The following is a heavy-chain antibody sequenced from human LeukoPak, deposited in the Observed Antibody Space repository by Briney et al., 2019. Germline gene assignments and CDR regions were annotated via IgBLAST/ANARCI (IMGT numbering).Heavy chain of an antibody. J-gene: IGHJ4*02. CDR1: GYSFTSYW. CDR2: IYPGDSDT. CDR3: ASTPLYYYDSSGSFGYFDY. Sequence: GESLKISCKGSGYSFTSYWIGWVRQMPGKGLEWMGIIYPGDSDTRYSPSFQGPVTISADKSISTAYLQWSSLKASDTAMYYCASTPLYYYDSSGSFGYFDYWGQGTLVTVSS. V-gene: IGHV5-51*01. D-gene: IGHD3-22*01.